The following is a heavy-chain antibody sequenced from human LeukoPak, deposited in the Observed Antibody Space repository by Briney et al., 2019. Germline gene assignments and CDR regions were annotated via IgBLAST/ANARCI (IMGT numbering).Heavy chain of an antibody. CDR1: GVSISSYY. J-gene: IGHJ5*02. Sequence: SEALSLTCTVSGVSISSYYWSWIRQPPGKGLEWIGEINHSGSTNYNPSLKSRVTISVDTSKNQFSLKLSSVTAADTAVYYCARGAANFKVDPWGQGTLVTVSS. CDR2: INHSGST. D-gene: IGHD5-18*01. V-gene: IGHV4-34*01. CDR3: ARGAANFKVDP.